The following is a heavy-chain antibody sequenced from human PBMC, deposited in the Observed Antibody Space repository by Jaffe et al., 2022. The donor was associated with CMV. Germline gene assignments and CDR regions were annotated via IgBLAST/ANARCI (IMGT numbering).Heavy chain of an antibody. V-gene: IGHV3-66*01. J-gene: IGHJ4*02. CDR3: ARGPNYGSGSFAFDY. D-gene: IGHD3-10*01. CDR1: GFTVSSNY. CDR2: IYSGGST. Sequence: EVQLVESGGGLVQPGGSLRLSCAASGFTVSSNYMSWVRQAPGKGLEWVSVIYSGGSTYYADSVKGRFTISRDNSKNTLYLQMNSLRAEDTAVYYCARGPNYGSGSFAFDYWGQGTLVTVSS.